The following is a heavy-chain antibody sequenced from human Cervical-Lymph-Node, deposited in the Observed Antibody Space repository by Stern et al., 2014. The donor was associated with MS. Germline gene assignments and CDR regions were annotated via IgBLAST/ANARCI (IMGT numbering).Heavy chain of an antibody. J-gene: IGHJ4*02. CDR1: GFIFSDTW. CDR3: STSILDY. Sequence: EDQLVESGGGSVKPGQSLKISCATSGFIFSDTWMTWVRQAPGKGLEWLGRIRTEIDGGTADYAAPVKGRFTISRDDNEKTLYLQMNNLKIEDTAVYYCSTSILDYWGQGTLVTVSS. CDR2: IRTEIDGGTA. D-gene: IGHD5-24*01. V-gene: IGHV3-15*01.